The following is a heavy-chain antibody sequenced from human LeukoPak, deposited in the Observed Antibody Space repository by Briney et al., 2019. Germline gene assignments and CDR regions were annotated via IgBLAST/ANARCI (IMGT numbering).Heavy chain of an antibody. V-gene: IGHV4-34*01. J-gene: IGHJ4*02. D-gene: IGHD1-26*01. CDR1: GGSFSGYY. CDR2: INHSGST. Sequence: SETLSLTCAVYGGSFSGYYWSWIRQPPGKGLEWIGEINHSGSTNYNPSLKSRVTISVDTSKNQFSLKLSSVTAADTAVYYCARDRGGATTLGYFDYWGQGTLVTVSS. CDR3: ARDRGGATTLGYFDY.